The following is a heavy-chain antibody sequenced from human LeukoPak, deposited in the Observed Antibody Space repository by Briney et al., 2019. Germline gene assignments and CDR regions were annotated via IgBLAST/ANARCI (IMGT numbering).Heavy chain of an antibody. Sequence: SETLSLTCTVSGGSISSGDYYWSWIRQPPGKGLEWIGYMYYSGSTYYNPPLKSRVTISVDTSKNQFSLRLSSVIAADTAVYYCVRRMVGAIRPFDYWGQGTLVTVSS. CDR1: GGSISSGDYY. D-gene: IGHD1-26*01. V-gene: IGHV4-30-4*01. J-gene: IGHJ4*02. CDR3: VRRMVGAIRPFDY. CDR2: MYYSGST.